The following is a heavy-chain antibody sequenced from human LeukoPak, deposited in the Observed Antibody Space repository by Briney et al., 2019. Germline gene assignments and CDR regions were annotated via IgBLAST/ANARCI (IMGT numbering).Heavy chain of an antibody. CDR1: GYTFTGYY. J-gene: IGHJ4*02. CDR3: ARDRSITIFGVVIGPVSN. CDR2: INPNSGGT. Sequence: GASVKVSCKASGYTFTGYYMHWVRQAPGQGLEWMGWINPNSGGTNYAQKFQGRVTMTRDTSISTAYMELSRLRSDDTAVYYCARDRSITIFGVVIGPVSNWGQGTLVTVSS. D-gene: IGHD3-3*01. V-gene: IGHV1-2*02.